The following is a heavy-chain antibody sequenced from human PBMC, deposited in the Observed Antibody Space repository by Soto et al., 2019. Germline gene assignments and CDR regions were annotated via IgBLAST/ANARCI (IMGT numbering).Heavy chain of an antibody. CDR2: TYYRSKWYN. CDR3: ARVLIDYYGSGSYYNDYYYYGMDV. Sequence: SQTLSLTCAISGDSVSSNSAAWNWIRQSPSRGLEWLGRTYYRSKWYNDYAVSVKSRITINPDTSKNQFSLQLNSVTPEDTAVYYCARVLIDYYGSGSYYNDYYYYGMDVWGQGTTVTVSS. V-gene: IGHV6-1*01. J-gene: IGHJ6*02. CDR1: GDSVSSNSAA. D-gene: IGHD3-10*01.